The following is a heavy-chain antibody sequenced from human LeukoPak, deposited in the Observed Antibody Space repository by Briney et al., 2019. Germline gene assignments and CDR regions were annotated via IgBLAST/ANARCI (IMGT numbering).Heavy chain of an antibody. J-gene: IGHJ6*03. CDR1: GITFSNYN. CDR2: ITSSSSYT. Sequence: GGSLRLSCAAPGITFSNYNMNWVRQAPGKGLEWISSITSSSSYTFYADSVKGRFTISRDNAENSLYLQMNSLRVEDTAIYYCARDPYNGAYSEGYYYYYMDVWGKGTTVTVSS. D-gene: IGHD1-1*01. CDR3: ARDPYNGAYSEGYYYYYMDV. V-gene: IGHV3-21*01.